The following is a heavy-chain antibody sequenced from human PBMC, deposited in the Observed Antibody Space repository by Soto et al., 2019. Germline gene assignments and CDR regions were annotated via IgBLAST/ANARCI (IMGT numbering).Heavy chain of an antibody. V-gene: IGHV3-48*02. CDR2: ISSTTEI. CDR3: ARDVDWAFDY. D-gene: IGHD2-21*01. CDR1: GFTFSIYS. J-gene: IGHJ4*02. Sequence: GGSLRLSCAASGFTFSIYSINWVRQAPGKGLEWVSYISSTTEIWYADSVKGRFTISRDNAKNSLYLQMNSLRDEDTAVYYCARDVDWAFDYWGQGTLVTVSS.